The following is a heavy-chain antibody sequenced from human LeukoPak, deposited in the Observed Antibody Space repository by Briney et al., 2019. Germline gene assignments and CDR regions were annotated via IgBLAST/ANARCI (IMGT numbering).Heavy chain of an antibody. CDR1: GYTLSDLS. CDR2: FDPEDGET. CDR3: VTEFSGDGFDI. J-gene: IGHJ3*02. D-gene: IGHD3-10*01. V-gene: IGHV1-24*01. Sequence: ASVKVSCKVSGYTLSDLSMHWVRQTPEKGLEWMGGFDPEDGETIYAQTFQGRFTINEDTPTETAYMELSSPRSEDTAVYYCVTEFSGDGFDIWGQGTMVAVSS.